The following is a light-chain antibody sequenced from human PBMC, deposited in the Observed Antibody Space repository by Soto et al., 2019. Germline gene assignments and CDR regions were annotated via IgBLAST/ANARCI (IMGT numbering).Light chain of an antibody. Sequence: DIQMTQSPSTLSASVGDRVTITCRASQSIRSLLAWYQQKPGQAPRLLIYGASIRATGVPATFSGSGSGTEFTLTISSLQPDDFATYYCQHYNSYSEAFGQGTKVDIK. V-gene: IGKV1-5*01. CDR3: QHYNSYSEA. CDR1: QSIRSL. CDR2: GAS. J-gene: IGKJ1*01.